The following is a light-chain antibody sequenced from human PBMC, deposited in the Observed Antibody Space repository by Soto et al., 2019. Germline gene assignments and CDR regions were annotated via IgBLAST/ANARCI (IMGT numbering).Light chain of an antibody. CDR1: QSISDW. J-gene: IGKJ2*01. CDR2: DAS. V-gene: IGKV1-5*01. Sequence: DIQMTQSPSTLSASVGDRVTITCRASQSISDWLAWYQQKPGKGPKLLIYDASRLESGVPSRFSGSRSGTDFTLTISRLQPDDFASYYCQQYKGYSGYTVGQGTQREIK. CDR3: QQYKGYSGYT.